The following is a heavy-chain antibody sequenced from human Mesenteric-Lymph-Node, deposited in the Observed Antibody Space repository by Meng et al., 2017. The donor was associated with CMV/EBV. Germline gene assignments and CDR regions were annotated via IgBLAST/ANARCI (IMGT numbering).Heavy chain of an antibody. CDR3: ARGAAAAGTDYYYGMDV. J-gene: IGHJ6*02. CDR1: GFTFSSYS. D-gene: IGHD6-13*01. CDR2: ITGSDSYI. Sequence: GGSLRLSCAASGFTFSSYSMNWVRQAPGKGLEWVSSITGSDSYIYYADSVKGRFTMSRDNAKNSLYLQMNSLRVEDTAVYYCARGAAAAGTDYYYGMDVWGQGTTVTVSS. V-gene: IGHV3-21*06.